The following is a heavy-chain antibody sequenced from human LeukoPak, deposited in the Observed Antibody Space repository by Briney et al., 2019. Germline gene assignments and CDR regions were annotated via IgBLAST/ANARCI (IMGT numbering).Heavy chain of an antibody. CDR3: ARHGRGQQQMRYWFDP. J-gene: IGHJ5*02. Sequence: SEALSLTCTVPGGSTCGYYGSWIRHPPGKGLECIWYIYYSGSTSYNLSRKSRVTISVDTYKKQFSLKLSSLTAADTDVYDCARHGRGQQQMRYWFDPWGQGTLVTVSS. CDR1: GGSTCGYY. CDR2: IYYSGST. V-gene: IGHV4-59*08. D-gene: IGHD1-26*01.